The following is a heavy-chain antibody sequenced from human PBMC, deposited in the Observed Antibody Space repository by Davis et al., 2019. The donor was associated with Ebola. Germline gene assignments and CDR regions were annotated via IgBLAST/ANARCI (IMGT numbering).Heavy chain of an antibody. CDR3: ARAPGKGIFDY. Sequence: SETLSLTCTVSGDSINTYFGIWIRQPPGKGLEWIGYIYYRGNTDYNPSLKSRVSMSVDTSKNQFSLRLTSVTAADTAVYFCARAPGKGIFDYWGQGTPVTVSS. J-gene: IGHJ4*02. CDR2: IYYRGNT. D-gene: IGHD3-10*01. V-gene: IGHV4-59*01. CDR1: GDSINTYF.